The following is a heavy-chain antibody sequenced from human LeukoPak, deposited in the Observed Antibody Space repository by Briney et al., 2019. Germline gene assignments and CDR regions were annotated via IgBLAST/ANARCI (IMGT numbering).Heavy chain of an antibody. CDR2: ISGSGGST. Sequence: GGSLRLSCAASGFTLSSYAMSWVRQAPGKGLEWVSTISGSGGSTYYADSVKGRFTISRDNSKNTLYVQMNSLRAEDTAEYYCAKGVGSSPYDAFDIWGQGTMVTVSS. CDR3: AKGVGSSPYDAFDI. CDR1: GFTLSSYA. D-gene: IGHD6-13*01. J-gene: IGHJ3*02. V-gene: IGHV3-23*01.